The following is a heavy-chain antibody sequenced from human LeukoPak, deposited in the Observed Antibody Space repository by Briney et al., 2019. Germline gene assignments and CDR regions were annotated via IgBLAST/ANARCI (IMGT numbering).Heavy chain of an antibody. CDR1: GFTFSSYG. CDR3: AKGFIVVVPAAFDY. J-gene: IGHJ4*02. D-gene: IGHD2-2*01. Sequence: GGSLRLSCAASGFTFSSYGIHWVRQAPGKGLEWVAFIRYDGSNKYYADSVKGRFTISRDNSKNTLYLQMNSLRAEDTAVYYCAKGFIVVVPAAFDYWGQGTLVTVSS. CDR2: IRYDGSNK. V-gene: IGHV3-30*02.